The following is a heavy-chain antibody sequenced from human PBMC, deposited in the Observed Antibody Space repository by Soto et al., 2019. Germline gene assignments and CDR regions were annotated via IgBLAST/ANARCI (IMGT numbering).Heavy chain of an antibody. V-gene: IGHV3-21*01. CDR1: GFTFSSYG. D-gene: IGHD3-10*01. CDR2: ISSSSSYI. CDR3: ARDRGGSGSPAFDI. J-gene: IGHJ3*02. Sequence: GGSLRLSCAASGFTFSSYGMNWVRQATGKGLEWVSSISSSSSYIYYADSVKGRFTISRDNAKNSLYLQMNSLRAEDTAVYYCARDRGGSGSPAFDIWGQGTMVTVSS.